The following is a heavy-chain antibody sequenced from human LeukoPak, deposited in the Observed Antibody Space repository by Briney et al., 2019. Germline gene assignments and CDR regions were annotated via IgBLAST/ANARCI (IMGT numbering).Heavy chain of an antibody. CDR2: ISAYNGNT. CDR3: ARVHGGGAFDI. V-gene: IGHV1-18*01. J-gene: IGHJ3*02. CDR1: GYMFINNG. Sequence: ASVKVSCKASGYMFINNGISWVRQAPGQGLEWMGWISAYNGNTNYAQKLQGRVTMTTDTSTSTAYMELRSLRSDDTALYYCARVHGGGAFDIWGQGTMVTVSS. D-gene: IGHD3-10*01.